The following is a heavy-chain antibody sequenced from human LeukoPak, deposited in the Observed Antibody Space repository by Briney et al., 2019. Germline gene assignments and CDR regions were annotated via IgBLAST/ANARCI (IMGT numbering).Heavy chain of an antibody. CDR3: ARKLTGTTYFDY. Sequence: GGSLRLSFVASGFPFSRYDMNWVRLAPGKGLEWVSYIHSGGNTIYYADSVKGRFTISRDYAKNSLYLQMNSLRAEDTAVYYCARKLTGTTYFDYWGQGTLVTVSS. CDR1: GFPFSRYD. J-gene: IGHJ4*02. D-gene: IGHD1-1*01. CDR2: IHSGGNTI. V-gene: IGHV3-48*03.